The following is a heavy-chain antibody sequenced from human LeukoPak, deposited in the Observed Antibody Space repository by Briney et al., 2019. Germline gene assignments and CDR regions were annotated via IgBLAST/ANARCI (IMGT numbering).Heavy chain of an antibody. J-gene: IGHJ4*02. V-gene: IGHV4-34*01. Sequence: PSQTLSLTCTVYGGSFSGYYWSWIRQPPGKGLEWIGEINHSGSTNSNPSLKSRVTISVDTSKNRFSLKLSSVTAADTAVYYCARGLVGATFFDYWGQGARVTVSS. CDR3: ARGLVGATFFDY. CDR2: INHSGST. D-gene: IGHD1-26*01. CDR1: GGSFSGYY.